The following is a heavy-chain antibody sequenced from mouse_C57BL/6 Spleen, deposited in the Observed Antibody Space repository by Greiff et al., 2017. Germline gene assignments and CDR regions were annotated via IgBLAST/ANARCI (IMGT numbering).Heavy chain of an antibody. CDR1: GYSITSGYY. V-gene: IGHV3-6*01. CDR3: AAQLVFDY. J-gene: IGHJ2*01. CDR2: ISYDGSN. Sequence: VQLKESGPGLVKPSQSLSLTCSVTGYSITSGYYWNWIRQFPGNKLEWMGYISYDGSNNYNPSLKNRISITRDTYKNQFFLKLNSVTTEDTATYYCAAQLVFDYWGQGTTLTVAS. D-gene: IGHD4-1*02.